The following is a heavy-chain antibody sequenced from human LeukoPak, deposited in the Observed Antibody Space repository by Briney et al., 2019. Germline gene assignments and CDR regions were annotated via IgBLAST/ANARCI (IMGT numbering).Heavy chain of an antibody. Sequence: SGGSLRLSCAASGFTVSSNYMSWVRQAPGKGLEWVSVIYSGGSTYYADSVKGRFTISRDNSKNTLYLQMNSLRAEDTAVYYCARDWREPPPHTTVTTSGAFDIWGQGTMVTVSS. J-gene: IGHJ3*02. CDR3: ARDWREPPPHTTVTTSGAFDI. V-gene: IGHV3-66*01. D-gene: IGHD4-17*01. CDR2: IYSGGST. CDR1: GFTVSSNY.